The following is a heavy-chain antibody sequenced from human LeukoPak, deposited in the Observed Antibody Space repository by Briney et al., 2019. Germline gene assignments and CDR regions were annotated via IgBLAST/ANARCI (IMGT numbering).Heavy chain of an antibody. J-gene: IGHJ4*02. CDR1: GYTFTSYY. CDR3: ARGDRYSNLDY. CDR2: INPSGGTT. V-gene: IGHV1-46*01. Sequence: GASVKVSCKASGYTFTSYYVHWVRQAPGQGLEWMGLINPSGGTTGYAQKFRGRVTMARDTSTSTIYMELSSLRSEDTAVYYCARGDRYSNLDYWGQGTLVTVSS. D-gene: IGHD4-11*01.